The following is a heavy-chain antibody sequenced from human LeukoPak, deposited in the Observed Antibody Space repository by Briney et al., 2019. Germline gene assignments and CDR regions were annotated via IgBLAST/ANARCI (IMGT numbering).Heavy chain of an antibody. CDR2: IYGADTI. D-gene: IGHD4/OR15-4a*01. CDR3: ARGARGAYFDY. CDR1: GFTISSSY. V-gene: IGHV3-66*01. Sequence: GGSLRLSCAASGFTISSSYMSWVRQVPGKGLEWVLYIYGADTIYYADFVKDRFTISRDSNRNILYLQMNSLRADDTAVYYCARGARGAYFDYWGQGTLVTVSS. J-gene: IGHJ4*02.